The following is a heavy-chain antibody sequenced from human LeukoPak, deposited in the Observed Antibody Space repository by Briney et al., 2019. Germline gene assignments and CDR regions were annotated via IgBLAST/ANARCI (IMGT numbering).Heavy chain of an antibody. V-gene: IGHV3-23*01. CDR1: GFTFSSYA. CDR3: AKDSGYSFGFDY. Sequence: GGSLRLSCAASGFTFSSYAITWVRQAPGEGLEWVSTISGSAVSTYYADSVKGRFTISRDNSKHTMYLQMNTLRAEDTAVYYCAKDSGYSFGFDYWGQGTLVTVSS. CDR2: ISGSAVST. D-gene: IGHD5-18*01. J-gene: IGHJ4*02.